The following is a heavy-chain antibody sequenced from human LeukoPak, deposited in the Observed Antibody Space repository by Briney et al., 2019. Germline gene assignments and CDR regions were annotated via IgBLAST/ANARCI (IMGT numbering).Heavy chain of an antibody. CDR2: IWYDGSNK. CDR3: AKDWAIHYDFWSGYYTGILDY. CDR1: GFTFSSYG. V-gene: IGHV3-33*06. D-gene: IGHD3-3*01. Sequence: PGRSLRLSCAASGFTFSSYGMHWVHQAPGKGLEWVAVIWYDGSNKYYADSVKGRFTISRDNSKNTLYLQMNSLRAEDTAVYYCAKDWAIHYDFWSGYYTGILDYWGQGTLVTVRS. J-gene: IGHJ4*02.